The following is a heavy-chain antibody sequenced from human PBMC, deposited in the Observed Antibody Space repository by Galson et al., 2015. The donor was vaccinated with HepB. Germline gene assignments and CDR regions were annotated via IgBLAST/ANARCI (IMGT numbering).Heavy chain of an antibody. CDR2: IKDDGGEK. J-gene: IGHJ5*02. Sequence: SLRLSCAASGFSFSTYWMSWVRQAPGKGLEWVANIKDDGGEKYYVESVKGRSTISRDNAKNSLWLQMNSLRAEDTAMYYCARDREVPGGGDWFDPWGQGTLVTVSS. V-gene: IGHV3-7*01. CDR3: ARDREVPGGGDWFDP. D-gene: IGHD2-2*01. CDR1: GFSFSTYW.